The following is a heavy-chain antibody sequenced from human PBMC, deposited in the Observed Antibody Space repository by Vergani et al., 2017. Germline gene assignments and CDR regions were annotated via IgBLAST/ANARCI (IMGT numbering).Heavy chain of an antibody. Sequence: EVQLEESGGGLVLPGRSLRLSCVASGFTSAGYAMHWVRQAPGKGLEWVSGISWNSNSIGYADSVKGRFTISRDNAKNSLYLQMNSLGAEDTALYYCAKDLGTSSGGGWFDPWDQRTLVTVSS. CDR1: GFTSAGYA. J-gene: IGHJ5*02. CDR2: ISWNSNSI. CDR3: AKDLGTSSGGGWFDP. D-gene: IGHD6-6*01. V-gene: IGHV3-9*02.